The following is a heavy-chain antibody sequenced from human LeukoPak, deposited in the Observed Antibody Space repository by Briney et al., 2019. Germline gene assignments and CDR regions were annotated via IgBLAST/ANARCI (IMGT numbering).Heavy chain of an antibody. D-gene: IGHD6-19*01. V-gene: IGHV5-51*01. CDR2: IDPGDSDT. CDR3: AKTPWASGWYTTFFDY. Sequence: GESLKISCKGSGYSFTSNWIGWVRQMPGKGLEWMGMIDPGDSDTRDSPSFQGQATISADKSITTAYLQWSSLKDSDTAIYYCAKTPWASGWYTTFFDYWGQGTLVTVSS. CDR1: GYSFTSNW. J-gene: IGHJ4*02.